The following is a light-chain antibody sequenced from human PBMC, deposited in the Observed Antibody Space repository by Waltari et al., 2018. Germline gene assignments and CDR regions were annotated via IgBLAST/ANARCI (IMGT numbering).Light chain of an antibody. CDR3: SSYSTISSPVQ. J-gene: IGLJ2*01. V-gene: IGLV2-14*01. CDR2: EVT. CDR1: SSDIGVDNY. Sequence: HSALTQPASVSGSPGQSITISCTGTSSDIGVDNYVYCSQQYPGKAPKVIIYEVTKRPSGVSNRFSGSKSGNTASLTISGLQAEDEADYYCSSYSTISSPVQFGGGTTLTVL.